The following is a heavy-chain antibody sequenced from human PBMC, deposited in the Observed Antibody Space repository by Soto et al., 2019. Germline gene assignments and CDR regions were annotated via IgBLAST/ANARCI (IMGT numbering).Heavy chain of an antibody. Sequence: QMQLVQSGAEVKKPGASVKVSCKASGYTFTTYYMHWVRQAPGQGLEWMGWVSPKSGNTDYARKVQGRVTMTTDISTSTAYMELRGLISDDTGVYYCARGRTVSSIGPLLVWGQGTLVSVSS. CDR2: VSPKSGNT. V-gene: IGHV1-18*04. J-gene: IGHJ1*01. D-gene: IGHD1-1*01. CDR3: ARGRTVSSIGPLLV. CDR1: GYTFTTYY.